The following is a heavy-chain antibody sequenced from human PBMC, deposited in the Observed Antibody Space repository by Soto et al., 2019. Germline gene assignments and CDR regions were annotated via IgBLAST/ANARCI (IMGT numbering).Heavy chain of an antibody. V-gene: IGHV4-34*01. D-gene: IGHD3-9*01. CDR2: INHSGSN. Sequence: TLCLTCVVSGGSVSTYYYNWNRQSPGKGLEWIGEINHSGSNNYSPSLKSRVTMSLDTSKNQFSLKLTSVTAADTAVYYCARGGSNDWQVAFDIWGQGTMVTVSS. J-gene: IGHJ3*02. CDR3: ARGGSNDWQVAFDI. CDR1: GGSVSTYY.